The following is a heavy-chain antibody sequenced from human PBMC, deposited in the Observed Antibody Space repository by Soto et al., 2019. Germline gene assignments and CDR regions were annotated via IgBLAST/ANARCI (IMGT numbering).Heavy chain of an antibody. J-gene: IGHJ4*02. V-gene: IGHV4-4*02. CDR2: VYQNGLT. CDR3: AREVLSRGNFITGKLFDY. CDR1: GDSIGNNVW. D-gene: IGHD1-20*01. Sequence: SETLSLTCAVSGDSIGNNVWWSWVRQPPGKGLEWIGEVYQNGLTDSNPSLQGRVTMSADMSKNQFSLKVTSDDTAVYYCAREVLSRGNFITGKLFDYWGQGSLVTVSS.